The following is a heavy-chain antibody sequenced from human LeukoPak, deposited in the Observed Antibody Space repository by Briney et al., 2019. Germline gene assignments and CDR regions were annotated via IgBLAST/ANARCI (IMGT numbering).Heavy chain of an antibody. J-gene: IGHJ4*02. CDR3: AKLAIGGGTDGDY. V-gene: IGHV3-30-3*02. CDR1: GFSLSNFQ. CDR2: ISLDGSTE. D-gene: IGHD1-1*01. Sequence: GGSLRLSCVASGFSLSNFQMYWVRRAPGKGLEWVSIISLDGSTEFYADSVKGRFTISRDTSKSTLFLQMNSLRAEDTAVYYCAKLAIGGGTDGDYWGQGTLVTVSS.